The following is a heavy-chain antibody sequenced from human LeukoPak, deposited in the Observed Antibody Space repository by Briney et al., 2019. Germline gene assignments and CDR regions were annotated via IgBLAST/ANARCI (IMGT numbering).Heavy chain of an antibody. D-gene: IGHD3-22*01. CDR2: IYKSGST. V-gene: IGHV4-4*07. CDR3: AREEYFQDSNGYSYYFHS. Sequence: SETLSLTCTVSGGSIGWDYWSWIRQSAGKGLEWIGRIYKSGSTNYNPSFRSRVTMSVDTSKNQFSLNVTSVTAADTAVYYCAREEYFQDSNGYSYYFHSWGQGSLVSVSS. CDR1: GGSIGWDY. J-gene: IGHJ4*02.